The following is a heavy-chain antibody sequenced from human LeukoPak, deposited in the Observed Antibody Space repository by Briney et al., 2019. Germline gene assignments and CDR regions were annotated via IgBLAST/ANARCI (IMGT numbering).Heavy chain of an antibody. V-gene: IGHV3-7*03. CDR1: GFTFSSYW. CDR3: ARGGGLDV. Sequence: ESLRLSCAASGFTFSSYWMNWARQAPGKGLEWVASINHNGNVNYYVDSAKGRFTISRDNAKNSLYLQMSNLRAEDTAVYFCARGGGLDVWGQGATVTVSS. D-gene: IGHD3-16*01. J-gene: IGHJ6*02. CDR2: INHNGNVN.